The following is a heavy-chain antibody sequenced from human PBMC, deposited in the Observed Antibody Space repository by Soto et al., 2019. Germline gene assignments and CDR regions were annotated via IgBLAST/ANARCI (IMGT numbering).Heavy chain of an antibody. CDR1: VGSINTYY. J-gene: IGHJ4*02. CDR2: IYYSGSDSGST. Sequence: SETLSLTCTVSVGSINTYYWSWIRQPPGKGLEWIGYIYYSGSDSGSTNYIPSLKSRVTISVDTSKNQFSLKLTSVTAADTAVYFCTRGRGDFWGQGNLVTVSS. V-gene: IGHV4-59*01. CDR3: TRGRGDF.